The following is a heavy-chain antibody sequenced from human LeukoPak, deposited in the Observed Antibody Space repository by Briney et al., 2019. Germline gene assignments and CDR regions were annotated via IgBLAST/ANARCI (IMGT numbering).Heavy chain of an antibody. CDR3: ARLDIVVVVAAPGTYWYFDL. D-gene: IGHD2-15*01. J-gene: IGHJ2*01. V-gene: IGHV5-51*04. Sequence: GGSLQISCKGSGYSFTSYWIGWVRPMPGEGLEWMGIIYPGDSDTRYSASFQSQLTISADKPISTAYLQWSSLKASDTAMYYCARLDIVVVVAAPGTYWYFDLWGRGTLVTVSS. CDR1: GYSFTSYW. CDR2: IYPGDSDT.